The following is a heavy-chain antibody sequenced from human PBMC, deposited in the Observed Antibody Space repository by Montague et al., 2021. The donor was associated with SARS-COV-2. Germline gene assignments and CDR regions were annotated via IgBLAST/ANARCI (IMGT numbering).Heavy chain of an antibody. CDR2: IDWDDDK. D-gene: IGHD3-9*01. J-gene: IGHJ4*02. V-gene: IGHV2-70*01. Sequence: PALVKPTQTLTLTCTFSGFSLSTSGMCVSWIRQPPGKALEWLALIDWDDDKYYSTSLKTRLTISKGTSKNQVVLTMTNMDPVDTATYYCARIRDYDILAGSYSGFDYWGQGTLVAASS. CDR3: ARIRDYDILAGSYSGFDY. CDR1: GFSLSTSGMC.